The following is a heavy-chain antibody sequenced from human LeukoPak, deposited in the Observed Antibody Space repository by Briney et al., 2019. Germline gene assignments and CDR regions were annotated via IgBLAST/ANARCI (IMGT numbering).Heavy chain of an antibody. D-gene: IGHD3-3*01. CDR3: ARGDTYYDFWSGYSFDY. CDR1: GFTFSNYG. V-gene: IGHV3-23*01. CDR2: ISGSGDST. J-gene: IGHJ4*02. Sequence: GGTLRLSCAASGFTFSNYGMSWVRQAPGKGLEWVSGISGSGDSTFYADSVKGRFTISRDNAKNSLYLQMNSLRAEDTAVYYCARGDTYYDFWSGYSFDYWGQGTLVTVSS.